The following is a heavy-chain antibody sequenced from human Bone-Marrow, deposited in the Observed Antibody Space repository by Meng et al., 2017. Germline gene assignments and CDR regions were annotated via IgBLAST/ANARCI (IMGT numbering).Heavy chain of an antibody. D-gene: IGHD6-19*01. CDR1: GGSFSGYY. Sequence: VQLQQWGAGLLKPSETLSLPCAGYGGSFSGYYWSWIRQPPGKGLEWIGEINHSGSTNYNPSLKSRVTISVDTSKNQFSLKLSSVTAADTAVYYCARGARVAGTDYWGQGTLVTVSS. J-gene: IGHJ4*02. CDR3: ARGARVAGTDY. V-gene: IGHV4-34*01. CDR2: INHSGST.